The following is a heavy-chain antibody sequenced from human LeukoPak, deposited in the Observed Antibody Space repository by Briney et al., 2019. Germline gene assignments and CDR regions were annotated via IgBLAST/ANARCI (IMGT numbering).Heavy chain of an antibody. V-gene: IGHV1-69*06. Sequence: GASVKVSCKASGGTFSSYAISWVRQAPGQGLEWMGGIIPIFGTANYAQKFQGRVTMTEDTSTDTAYMELSSLRSEDTAVYYCATNMNPPVDIWGQGTMVTVSS. J-gene: IGHJ3*02. CDR3: ATNMNPPVDI. CDR1: GGTFSSYA. D-gene: IGHD1-14*01. CDR2: IIPIFGTA.